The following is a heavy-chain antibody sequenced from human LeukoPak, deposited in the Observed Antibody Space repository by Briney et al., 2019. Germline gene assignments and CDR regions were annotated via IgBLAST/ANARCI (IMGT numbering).Heavy chain of an antibody. D-gene: IGHD1-26*01. CDR2: INSDGSST. V-gene: IGHV3-74*01. CDR1: GFTFSSYW. CDR3: ERPSSGSYYGY. Sequence: AGGSLRLSCAASGFTFSSYWMHWVRQAPGKGLVWVSRINSDGSSTSYADSVKGRFTISRDNAKNTLYLQMNSLRAEDTAVYYCERPSSGSYYGYWGQGTLVTVSS. J-gene: IGHJ4*02.